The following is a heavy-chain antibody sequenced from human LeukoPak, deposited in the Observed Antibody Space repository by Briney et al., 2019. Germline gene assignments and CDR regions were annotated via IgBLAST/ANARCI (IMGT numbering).Heavy chain of an antibody. CDR3: AKDDSSSDGSRYYFDY. Sequence: GGSLRLSCAASGFTFSDYAMSWVRQAPGKGLEWVSAISDRGDRTWDADSVKGRVTISRDNYKNTLFLQMNSLRAEDTAIYYCAKDDSSSDGSRYYFDYWGQGSLVTVSS. CDR1: GFTFSDYA. CDR2: ISDRGDRT. V-gene: IGHV3-23*01. D-gene: IGHD3-10*01. J-gene: IGHJ4*02.